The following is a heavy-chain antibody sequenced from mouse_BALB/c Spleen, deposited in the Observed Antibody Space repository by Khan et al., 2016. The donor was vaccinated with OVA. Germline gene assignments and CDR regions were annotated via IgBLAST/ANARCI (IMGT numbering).Heavy chain of an antibody. CDR1: GFTFSNFG. CDR3: AGTWITSWYFDV. D-gene: IGHD2-4*01. V-gene: IGHV5-17*02. J-gene: IGHJ1*01. CDR2: ISSGSATI. Sequence: EVELVESGGGLVQPGGSRKLSCAASGFTFSNFGMHWVRQAPEKGLEWVAYISSGSATIYYADTVKGRFTIYRDNPKNTLFLQITSLRPMYTDIYHGAGTWITSWYFDVWGAVTTVTVS.